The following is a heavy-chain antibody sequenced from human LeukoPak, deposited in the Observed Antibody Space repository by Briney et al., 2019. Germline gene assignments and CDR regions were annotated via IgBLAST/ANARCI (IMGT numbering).Heavy chain of an antibody. Sequence: EASVKVSCKASGYTFTGYYTHWVRQAPGQGLEWMGWINPNSGGTNYAQKFQGRVTMTRDTSISTAYMELSRLRSDDTAVYYCARTHPRYYYDSSPQNWFDPWGQGTLVTVSS. CDR1: GYTFTGYY. V-gene: IGHV1-2*02. D-gene: IGHD3-22*01. J-gene: IGHJ5*02. CDR2: INPNSGGT. CDR3: ARTHPRYYYDSSPQNWFDP.